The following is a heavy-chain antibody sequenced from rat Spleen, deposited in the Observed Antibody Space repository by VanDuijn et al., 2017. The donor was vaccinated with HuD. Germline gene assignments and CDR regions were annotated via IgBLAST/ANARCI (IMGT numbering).Heavy chain of an antibody. D-gene: IGHD1-11*01. J-gene: IGHJ2*01. Sequence: EVQLVESGGGLVQPGRSMKVSCAASGFTFSNYDMAWVRQAPKKGLEWVATIGYDGSSTDYRDSLKGRFTISRDNAKSTLYLQMDSLGSEDTATYYCARHYGGYSELGDYWGQGVMVTVSS. CDR2: IGYDGSST. V-gene: IGHV5-7*01. CDR3: ARHYGGYSELGDY. CDR1: GFTFSNYD.